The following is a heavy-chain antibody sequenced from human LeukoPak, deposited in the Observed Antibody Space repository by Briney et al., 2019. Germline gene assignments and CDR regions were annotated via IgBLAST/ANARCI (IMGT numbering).Heavy chain of an antibody. D-gene: IGHD3-3*01. V-gene: IGHV4-59*12. Sequence: PSETLSLTCTVSGGSISSYYWSWIRQPPGKGLEWIGYIYYSGSTNYNPSLKSRVTISVDTSKNQFSLKLSSVTAADTAVYYCAKDGLRFLEWLPHSYYFDYWGQGTLVTVSS. CDR2: IYYSGST. CDR3: AKDGLRFLEWLPHSYYFDY. CDR1: GGSISSYY. J-gene: IGHJ4*02.